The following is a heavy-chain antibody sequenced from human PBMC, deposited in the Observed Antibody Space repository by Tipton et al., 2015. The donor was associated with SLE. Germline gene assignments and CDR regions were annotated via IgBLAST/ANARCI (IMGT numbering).Heavy chain of an antibody. CDR2: IFYSGSTNFTRT. Sequence: TLSLTCTVSGGSLSDQYWSWIRQPPGKGLEWIGYIFYSGSTNFTRTNYNPSLNSRFSISVDTSKNQFSLRLTSVTAADTAIYYCARLREGYYYYYDMDVWGQGTTVTVSS. CDR1: GGSLSDQY. CDR3: ARLREGYYYYYDMDV. V-gene: IGHV4-59*11. J-gene: IGHJ6*02. D-gene: IGHD1-26*01.